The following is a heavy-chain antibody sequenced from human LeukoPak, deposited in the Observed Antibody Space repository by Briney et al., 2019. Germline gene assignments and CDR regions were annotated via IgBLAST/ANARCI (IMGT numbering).Heavy chain of an antibody. D-gene: IGHD3-22*01. CDR2: ISAYNGNT. J-gene: IGHJ4*02. CDR3: ARHGSYYDSSGYYAFDY. CDR1: GYTFTSYG. Sequence: GASVKVSCKASGYTFTSYGISWVRQAPGQGLEWMGWISAYNGNTNYAQKLQGRVTMTTDTSTSTAYMELRSLRSDDTAVYYCARHGSYYDSSGYYAFDYWGQGTLVTVSS. V-gene: IGHV1-18*01.